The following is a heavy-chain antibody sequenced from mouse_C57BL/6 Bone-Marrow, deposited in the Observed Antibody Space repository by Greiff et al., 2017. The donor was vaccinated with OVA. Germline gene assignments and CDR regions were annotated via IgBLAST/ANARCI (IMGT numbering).Heavy chain of an antibody. V-gene: IGHV14-4*01. D-gene: IGHD4-1*01. CDR2: IDPENGDT. CDR3: TNWDRTY. J-gene: IGHJ3*01. CDR1: GFNIKDDY. Sequence: EVKLQESGAELVRPGASVKLSCTASGFNIKDDYMHWVKQRPEQGLEWIGWIDPENGDTEYASKFQSKATITADTASNTAYLQLSSLTSEDTAVYYCTNWDRTYWGQGTLVTVSA.